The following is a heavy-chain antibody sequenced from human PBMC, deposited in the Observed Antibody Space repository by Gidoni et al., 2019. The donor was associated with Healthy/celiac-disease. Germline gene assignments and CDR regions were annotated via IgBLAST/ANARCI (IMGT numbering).Heavy chain of an antibody. D-gene: IGHD5-18*01. Sequence: QVQLVQSGAEVKKPGSSAKVSCKASGGTFSRYALRWVRQAPGQGLEWMGGIIPIFGTANYAQKFQGRVTITADESTSTAYMELSSLRSEDTAVYYCARDVSEREWIQLWLNHGMDVWGQGTTVTVSS. CDR1: GGTFSRYA. CDR2: IIPIFGTA. CDR3: ARDVSEREWIQLWLNHGMDV. V-gene: IGHV1-69*01. J-gene: IGHJ6*02.